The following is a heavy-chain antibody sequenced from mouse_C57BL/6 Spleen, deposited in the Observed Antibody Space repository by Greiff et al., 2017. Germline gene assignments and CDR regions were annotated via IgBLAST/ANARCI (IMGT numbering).Heavy chain of an antibody. CDR3: VRQNFDY. CDR1: GFSFNTYA. V-gene: IGHV10-1*01. J-gene: IGHJ2*01. Sequence: EVKVEESGGGLVQPKGSLTLSCAASGFSFNTYAMNWVRQAPGKGLEWVARIRSKSNNYATYYADSVKDSFTISSDDSEIMLYLQMNNLKTEDTAMYYCVRQNFDYWGQGTTLTVSS. CDR2: IRSKSNNYAT.